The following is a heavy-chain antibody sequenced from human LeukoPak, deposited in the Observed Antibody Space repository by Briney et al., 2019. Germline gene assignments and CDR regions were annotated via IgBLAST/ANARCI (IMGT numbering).Heavy chain of an antibody. J-gene: IGHJ5*02. CDR2: IYTSGST. D-gene: IGHD3-3*01. Sequence: SQTLSLTCTVSGGSISSGSYYWSWIRQPAGKGLEWIGRIYTSGSTNYNPSLKSRVTISVDTSKNQFSLKLSSVTAADTAVYYCARGRGYDFWSGYPSDWFDPWGQGTLVTVSS. CDR1: GGSISSGSYY. V-gene: IGHV4-61*02. CDR3: ARGRGYDFWSGYPSDWFDP.